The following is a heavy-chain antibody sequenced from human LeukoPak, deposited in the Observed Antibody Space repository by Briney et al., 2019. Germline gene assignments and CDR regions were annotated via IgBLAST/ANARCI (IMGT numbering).Heavy chain of an antibody. V-gene: IGHV4-34*01. CDR1: GGSFSGYY. CDR3: ARVDVITFGAVIVQRRKWFDP. D-gene: IGHD3-16*02. CDR2: INHSGST. J-gene: IGHJ5*02. Sequence: SETLSLTCAVYGGSFSGYYWSWIRQPPGKGLEWIGEINHSGSTNYNPSLKSRVTISVDKSKNQFSLKLSSVTAADTAVYYCARVDVITFGAVIVQRRKWFDPWGQGTLVTVSS.